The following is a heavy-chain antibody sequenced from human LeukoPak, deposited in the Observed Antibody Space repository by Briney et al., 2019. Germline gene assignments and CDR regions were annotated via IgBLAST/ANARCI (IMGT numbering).Heavy chain of an antibody. CDR2: ITGSGGVT. D-gene: IGHD1/OR15-1a*01. CDR1: GFTFSSYS. V-gene: IGHV3-23*01. J-gene: IGHJ4*02. CDR3: AKGNWDKLEVFDY. Sequence: GGSLRLSCAASGFTFSSYSMNWVRQAPGKGLEWVSSITGSGGVTYFADSVKGRFTISRDNSKDTLSLLMNSLRAEDTAIYYCAKGNWDKLEVFDYWGQGTLVTVSS.